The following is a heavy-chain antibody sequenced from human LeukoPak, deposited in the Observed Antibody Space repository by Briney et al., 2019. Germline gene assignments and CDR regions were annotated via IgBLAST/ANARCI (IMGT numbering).Heavy chain of an antibody. J-gene: IGHJ4*02. V-gene: IGHV3-23*01. Sequence: GGSLRLSCAVSGITLSNYGMTWVRQAPGKGLEWVAGISDTGGRTNYADSVKGRFTISRDNPKNTLYLQMNSLRAEDPAVYFCAKRGVVIRVILVGLHKEAYYFDSWGQGALVTVSS. CDR3: AKRGVVIRVILVGLHKEAYYFDS. CDR2: ISDTGGRT. CDR1: GITLSNYG. D-gene: IGHD3-22*01.